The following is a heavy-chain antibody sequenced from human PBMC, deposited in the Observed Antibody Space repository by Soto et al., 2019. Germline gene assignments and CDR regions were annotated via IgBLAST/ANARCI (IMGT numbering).Heavy chain of an antibody. D-gene: IGHD2-8*01. CDR1: GFTFDDYG. J-gene: IGHJ5*02. Sequence: GGSLRLSCAASGFTFDDYGMSWVRQAPGKGLEWVSGINWNGGSTGYADSVRGRFTISRDNAKNSLYLQMNSLRAEDTALYYCARALGYCTNGVCEWFDPWGQGTLVTVSS. V-gene: IGHV3-20*04. CDR3: ARALGYCTNGVCEWFDP. CDR2: INWNGGST.